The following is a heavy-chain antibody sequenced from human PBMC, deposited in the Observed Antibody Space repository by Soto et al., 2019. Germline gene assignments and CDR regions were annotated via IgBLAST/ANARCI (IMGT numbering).Heavy chain of an antibody. CDR3: ARGDYGTGGYPFPYFDY. Sequence: HEHLVQSGAEVKRPGASLKVSCKASGYSFTGYYIHWVRQAPGQGLEWMGWINPDSGATNYAQNFQGRGTLTSDTSISTASRDLTSLTSDDTAVYYCARGDYGTGGYPFPYFDYWGQGTLVIVSS. J-gene: IGHJ4*02. CDR2: INPDSGAT. D-gene: IGHD2-8*02. V-gene: IGHV1-2*02. CDR1: GYSFTGYY.